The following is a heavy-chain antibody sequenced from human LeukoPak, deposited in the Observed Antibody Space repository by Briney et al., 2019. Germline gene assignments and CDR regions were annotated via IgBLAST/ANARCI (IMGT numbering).Heavy chain of an antibody. CDR3: AMTYYDILTGYFDFDY. V-gene: IGHV3-66*02. Sequence: GGSLRLSCTASGFTVSSNYMSWVRQAPGKGLEGVSVIYSGGSTYYADSVKGRFTISRDNSKNTLYLQMNSLRAEDTAVYYCAMTYYDILTGYFDFDYWGQGTLVTVSS. CDR2: IYSGGST. CDR1: GFTVSSNY. D-gene: IGHD3-9*01. J-gene: IGHJ4*02.